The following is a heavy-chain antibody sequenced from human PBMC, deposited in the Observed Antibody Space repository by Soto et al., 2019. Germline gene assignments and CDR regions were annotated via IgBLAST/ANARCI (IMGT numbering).Heavy chain of an antibody. V-gene: IGHV3-48*03. Sequence: VQLVASGGGLVQPGGSLRLSCAASGLTFSSYEMNWVRQAPGKGLEWVSYISSGGGTTYYADSVTGRFTISRDNAKNSLYLPMNSLRGEDTALYDCASEYGSGFTVYWGQGTLVTVSS. CDR1: GLTFSSYE. CDR3: ASEYGSGFTVY. D-gene: IGHD3-10*01. J-gene: IGHJ4*02. CDR2: ISSGGGTT.